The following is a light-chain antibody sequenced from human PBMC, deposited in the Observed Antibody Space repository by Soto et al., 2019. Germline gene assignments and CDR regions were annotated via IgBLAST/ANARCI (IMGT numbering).Light chain of an antibody. Sequence: QSVLTQPASVSGSPGQSITISCTGTSSDVGGYNYVSWYQQHPGKAPKLMIYDVSNRPSGVSNRFSGSKSGNTASLTISGLQAEDEPDYSCSSYTSTSTLVYVFGTGTKVTV. CDR2: DVS. V-gene: IGLV2-14*01. CDR1: SSDVGGYNY. J-gene: IGLJ1*01. CDR3: SSYTSTSTLVYV.